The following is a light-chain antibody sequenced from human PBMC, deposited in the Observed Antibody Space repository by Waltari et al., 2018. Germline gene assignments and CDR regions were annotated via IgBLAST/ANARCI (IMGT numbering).Light chain of an antibody. CDR1: SRDVGDYNL. CDR2: EVS. V-gene: IGLV2-23*02. CDR3: CSYAGTNTWV. J-gene: IGLJ2*01. Sequence: QSALTQPASVSASPGQSITISCNGTSRDVGDYNLVSLYQQHPAKAPKLLIFEVSKRPTGVSNRFSASKSGNTASMTISGLQAEDEATYHCCSYAGTNTWVFGGGTKVTVL.